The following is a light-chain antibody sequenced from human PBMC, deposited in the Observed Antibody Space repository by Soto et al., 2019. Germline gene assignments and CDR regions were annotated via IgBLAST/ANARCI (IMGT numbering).Light chain of an antibody. CDR3: QQYNTWLWT. Sequence: EVVMTQSPATLSVSPGERATLSCRASQSVNANLAWYQQKPGQAPRRLIHGASNRATGIPARFSGSGFGTEFILTISSLQSEDFAVYYRQQYNTWLWTFGQGTKVEI. J-gene: IGKJ1*01. CDR2: GAS. V-gene: IGKV3-15*01. CDR1: QSVNAN.